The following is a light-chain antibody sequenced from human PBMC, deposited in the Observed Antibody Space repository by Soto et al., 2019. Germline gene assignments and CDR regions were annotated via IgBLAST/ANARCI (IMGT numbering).Light chain of an antibody. J-gene: IGKJ1*01. V-gene: IGKV3-15*01. CDR1: QTVSSN. CDR2: GAS. CDR3: QQYNNWPRT. Sequence: EIGITRCLSTMSVSPGERATLPCRASQTVSSNLAWYQQKPGQAPRLLIYGASTRATGIPARFSGSGFGTEFTLTISSLQSEDFAAYYCQQYNNWPRTFGQGTKVDI.